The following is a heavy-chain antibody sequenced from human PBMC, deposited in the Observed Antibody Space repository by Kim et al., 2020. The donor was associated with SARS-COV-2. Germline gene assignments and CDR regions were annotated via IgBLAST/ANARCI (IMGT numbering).Heavy chain of an antibody. CDR2: ISGGGGST. D-gene: IGHD6-19*01. J-gene: IGHJ4*02. CDR3: AKEAYSSGWYDY. CDR1: GFTFSSYA. Sequence: GGSLRLSCAASGFTFSSYAMSWVRQAPGKGLEWVSAISGGGGSTYYADSVKGRFTISRDNSKNTLYLQMNRLRAQDTAVYDCAKEAYSSGWYDYWGQGTLVTVSS. V-gene: IGHV3-23*01.